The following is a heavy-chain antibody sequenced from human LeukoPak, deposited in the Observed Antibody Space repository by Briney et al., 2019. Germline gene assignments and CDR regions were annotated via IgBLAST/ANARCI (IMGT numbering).Heavy chain of an antibody. J-gene: IGHJ4*02. V-gene: IGHV4-61*08. Sequence: PSETLSLTCTVSGGSISSGGYYWSWIRQPPGKGLEWIGYIYYSGSTNYNPSLKSRVTISVDTSKNQFSLKLSSVTAADTAVYYCARVSGIAAVDYWGQGTLVTVSS. CDR2: IYYSGST. D-gene: IGHD6-13*01. CDR3: ARVSGIAAVDY. CDR1: GGSISSGGYY.